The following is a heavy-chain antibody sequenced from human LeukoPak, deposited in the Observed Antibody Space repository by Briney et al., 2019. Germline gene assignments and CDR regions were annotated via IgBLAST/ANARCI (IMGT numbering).Heavy chain of an antibody. CDR3: ATYYDGRPYKFDY. D-gene: IGHD3-16*01. V-gene: IGHV4-4*02. Sequence: SGTLSLTCAVSGGSISNSNWWSWVRQPPGEGXXXLGAVHPSESPXXXXXXKNRVTMLLDKSKNQFSLELTSVTAADTAVYYCATYYDGRPYKFDYWGPGTLVTVSS. J-gene: IGHJ4*02. CDR2: VHPSESP. CDR1: GGSISNSNW.